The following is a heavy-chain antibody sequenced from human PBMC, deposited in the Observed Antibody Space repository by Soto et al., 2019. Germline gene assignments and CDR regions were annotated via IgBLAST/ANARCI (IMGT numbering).Heavy chain of an antibody. Sequence: EVQLLESGGGLVQPGGSLRLSCAASGFTFSSYAMSWVRQAPGKGLEWVSAISGSGGSTYYADSVKGRFTISRDNSKNTLYLQMNRLRAEDTAVYYCAKASGWFGEFDYWGQGTLVTVSS. CDR1: GFTFSSYA. V-gene: IGHV3-23*01. J-gene: IGHJ4*02. D-gene: IGHD3-10*01. CDR3: AKASGWFGEFDY. CDR2: ISGSGGST.